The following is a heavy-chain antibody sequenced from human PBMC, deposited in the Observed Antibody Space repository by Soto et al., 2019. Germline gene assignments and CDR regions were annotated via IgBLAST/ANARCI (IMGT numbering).Heavy chain of an antibody. CDR1: GDTFSSYI. D-gene: IGHD2-21*02. CDR3: ALRRYCRYDCYHQRYYGTDV. CDR2: VIPVLTTT. Sequence: QVQLVQSGAEVKKPGSSVRVSCRSSGDTFSSYIVNWLRLAPGRGLEWMGRVIPVLTTTDYAQNFRGRVTISADSSTNTFYLYLCSMRSDDTAVYYCALRRYCRYDCYHQRYYGTDVWGQGSLVTVAS. J-gene: IGHJ6*02. V-gene: IGHV1-69*08.